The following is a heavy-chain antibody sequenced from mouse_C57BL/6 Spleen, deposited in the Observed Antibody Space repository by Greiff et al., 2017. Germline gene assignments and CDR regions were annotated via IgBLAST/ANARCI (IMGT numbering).Heavy chain of an antibody. CDR2: IYPGGGNT. CDR1: GYTFTDYY. CDR3: ARSDDYLDY. J-gene: IGHJ2*01. D-gene: IGHD2-3*01. Sequence: VQLQQSGAELVRPGASVKLSCKASGYTFTDYYINWVKQRPGQGLEWIARIYPGGGNTYYNEKFKGKATLTAEKSSSTAYMQLSSLTSEDSAVYFCARSDDYLDYWGQGTTLTVSS. V-gene: IGHV1-76*01.